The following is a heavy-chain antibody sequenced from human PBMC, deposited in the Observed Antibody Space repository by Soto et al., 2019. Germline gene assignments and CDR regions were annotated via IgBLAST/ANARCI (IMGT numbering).Heavy chain of an antibody. Sequence: ASVEGLCKVSGYTLTELSMHWVRQAPGKGLEWMGGFDPEDGETIYAQKFQGRVTMTEDTSTDTAYMELSSLRSEDTAVYYCATARLLWFGARGAFDIRGQGTMVTVSS. CDR2: FDPEDGET. CDR3: ATARLLWFGARGAFDI. CDR1: GYTLTELS. D-gene: IGHD3-10*01. V-gene: IGHV1-24*01. J-gene: IGHJ3*02.